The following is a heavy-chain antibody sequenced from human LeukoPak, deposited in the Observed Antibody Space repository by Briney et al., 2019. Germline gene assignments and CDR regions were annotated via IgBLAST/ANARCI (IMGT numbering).Heavy chain of an antibody. CDR1: GFTFDDYA. J-gene: IGHJ4*02. CDR2: ITWNSRNI. V-gene: IGHV3-9*01. D-gene: IGHD6-13*01. Sequence: GGALRLSCVASGFTFDDYAMHWVRQAPGKGLEGVAGITWNSRNIVYADSGKGRFTISRDNSKNTLYVQMNRLRGEETGVYDCARDGTAAAHYYFHSWGQGTLVTVSS. CDR3: ARDGTAAAHYYFHS.